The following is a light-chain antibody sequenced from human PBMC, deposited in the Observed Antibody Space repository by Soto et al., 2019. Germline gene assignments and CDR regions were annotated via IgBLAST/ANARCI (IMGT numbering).Light chain of an antibody. Sequence: EIVLTQSPGTLSLSPGERATLSCRASQSVSNNYLAWYQQKPGQAPRLLIYGASNRATGIPDRFSGSGSGTDFPPTISRLEPEDVAVYYCQKYGSSGTFGQGTKVEIK. CDR1: QSVSNNY. CDR3: QKYGSSGT. V-gene: IGKV3-20*01. J-gene: IGKJ1*01. CDR2: GAS.